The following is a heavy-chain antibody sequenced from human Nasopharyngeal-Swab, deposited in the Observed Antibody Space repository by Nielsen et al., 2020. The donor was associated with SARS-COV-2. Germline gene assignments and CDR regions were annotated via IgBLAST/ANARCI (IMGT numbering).Heavy chain of an antibody. V-gene: IGHV4-31*02. D-gene: IGHD6-13*01. J-gene: IGHJ6*02. CDR3: ARYPSSSWSSYGMDV. Sequence: WIRQPPGKGLEWIGYIYYTGSTHCNPSLKSRVTISVDTSKNQFSLKLTSVTAADTAVYYCARYPSSSWSSYGMDVWGQGTTVTVSS. CDR2: IYYTGST.